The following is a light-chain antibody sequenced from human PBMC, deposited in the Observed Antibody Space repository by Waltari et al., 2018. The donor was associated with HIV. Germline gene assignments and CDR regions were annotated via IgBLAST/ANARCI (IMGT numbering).Light chain of an antibody. CDR3: SSYGDNIRVL. Sequence: QSALTQPPSASGSLGQSVTISCTGSSSDIGAYDSVSWFQQHPNNAPKLLLYEVSKRPSGVPDRFSGSRSGETAFLSVSGLQPDDTEGYFCSSYGDNIRVLFGGGTNLTVL. CDR1: SSDIGAYDS. V-gene: IGLV2-8*01. CDR2: EVS. J-gene: IGLJ2*01.